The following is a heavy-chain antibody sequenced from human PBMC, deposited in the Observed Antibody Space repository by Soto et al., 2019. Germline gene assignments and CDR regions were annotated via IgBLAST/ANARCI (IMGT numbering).Heavy chain of an antibody. CDR3: AKDCSSGYYYFDY. Sequence: EVQLVESGGGLVQPGGSLRLSCAASGFTFSSYSMNWVRQAPGKGLEWVSYISSSGGSTYYADSVKGRFTISRDNSKNTLYLQMNSLRAEDTAVYYCAKDCSSGYYYFDYWGQGTLVTVSS. CDR2: ISSSGGST. V-gene: IGHV3-23*04. J-gene: IGHJ4*02. D-gene: IGHD3-22*01. CDR1: GFTFSSYS.